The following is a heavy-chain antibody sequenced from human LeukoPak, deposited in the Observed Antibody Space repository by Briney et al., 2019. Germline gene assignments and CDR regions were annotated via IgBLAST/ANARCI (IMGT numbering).Heavy chain of an antibody. J-gene: IGHJ4*02. CDR1: GGSISSYY. Sequence: SETLSLTCTVSGGSISSYYWSWIRQPPGKGLEWIGYIYTTGSTNYNPSLKSRVTISVDKSKNQFSLKLSSVTAADTAVYYCARAAAGTAFDYWGQGTLVTVSS. V-gene: IGHV4-4*08. CDR3: ARAAAGTAFDY. CDR2: IYTTGST. D-gene: IGHD6-13*01.